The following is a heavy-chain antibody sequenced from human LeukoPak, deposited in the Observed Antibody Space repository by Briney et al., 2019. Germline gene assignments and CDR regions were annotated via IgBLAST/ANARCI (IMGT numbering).Heavy chain of an antibody. CDR1: GGSISSDGYY. CDR3: ARDRTSVLDAFDI. V-gene: IGHV4-31*03. CDR2: IYYSGST. Sequence: SETLSLTCTVSGGSISSDGYYWSWIRQHPGKGLEWIGYIYYSGSTYYNPSLKSRVTISVDTSKNQFSLKLSSVTAADTAVYYCARDRTSVLDAFDIWGQGTMVTVSS. D-gene: IGHD1-7*01. J-gene: IGHJ3*02.